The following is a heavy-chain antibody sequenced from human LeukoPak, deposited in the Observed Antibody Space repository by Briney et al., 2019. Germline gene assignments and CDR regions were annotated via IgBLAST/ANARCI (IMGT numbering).Heavy chain of an antibody. D-gene: IGHD5-12*01. CDR3: AKGGEWLPFDY. Sequence: GGSLRLSCAASGFTFSSYAMSWVRQAPGKGLEWVSAISGSGGSTYYADSVMDRFTISRDNSKNTLYLQMNSLRAEDTALYYCAKGGEWLPFDYWGQGTLVTVSS. V-gene: IGHV3-23*01. CDR2: ISGSGGST. CDR1: GFTFSSYA. J-gene: IGHJ4*02.